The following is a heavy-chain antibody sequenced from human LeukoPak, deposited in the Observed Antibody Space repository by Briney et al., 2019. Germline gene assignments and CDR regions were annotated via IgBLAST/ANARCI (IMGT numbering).Heavy chain of an antibody. Sequence: SGGSLRLSCAVSGXTFSSYSVNWVRQAPGKGLEWVSCLSSSSSDIEYADSVKGRFTISRDNAKNSLYLQMNSLRVEDTAVYYCARDDGGALDVFDIWGQGTMVTVSS. J-gene: IGHJ3*02. CDR3: ARDDGGALDVFDI. CDR1: GXTFSSYS. CDR2: LSSSSSDI. D-gene: IGHD4-23*01. V-gene: IGHV3-21*01.